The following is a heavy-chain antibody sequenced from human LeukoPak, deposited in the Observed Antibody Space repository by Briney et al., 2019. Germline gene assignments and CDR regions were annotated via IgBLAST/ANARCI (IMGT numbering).Heavy chain of an antibody. CDR2: ISGSGGST. V-gene: IGHV3-23*01. CDR1: GFTFSSYA. Sequence: GGSLRLSCAASGFTFSSYAMSWLRPAPGKGLEGVSAISGSGGSTYYAGSVKGRFTISRDNSKNTLYLQMNSLRAEDTAVYYCAKDLSVDYGYWGQGTLVTVSS. CDR3: AKDLSVDYGY. J-gene: IGHJ4*02. D-gene: IGHD4-17*01.